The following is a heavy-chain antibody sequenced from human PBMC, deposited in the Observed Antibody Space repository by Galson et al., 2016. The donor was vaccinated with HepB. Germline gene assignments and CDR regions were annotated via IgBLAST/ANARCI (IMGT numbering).Heavy chain of an antibody. CDR2: INTDGSRT. V-gene: IGHV3-74*01. CDR1: GFTSSSYW. CDR3: ARAGFKGFSNGMDV. Sequence: SLRLSCAASGFTSSSYWMHWVRQAPGRGLVWVSRINTDGSRTNYADSVKGRVTISRDNAKNTLYLQMNSLRAEDTAVYYCARAGFKGFSNGMDVWGQGTTVTVSS. J-gene: IGHJ6*02. D-gene: IGHD2/OR15-2a*01.